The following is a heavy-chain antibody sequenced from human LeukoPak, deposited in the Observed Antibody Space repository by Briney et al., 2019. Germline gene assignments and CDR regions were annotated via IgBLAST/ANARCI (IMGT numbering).Heavy chain of an antibody. CDR2: ISHDGSNK. V-gene: IGHV3-30*18. Sequence: GGSLRLSCEASGFTFSGYGMHWVRQAPGKGLEWVAVISHDGSNKYYADSVKGRFTISRDNSKNTLYLQMNSLRAEDTAVYYCAKDGGWSFDYWGQGTLVTVSS. CDR3: AKDGGWSFDY. J-gene: IGHJ4*02. CDR1: GFTFSGYG. D-gene: IGHD6-19*01.